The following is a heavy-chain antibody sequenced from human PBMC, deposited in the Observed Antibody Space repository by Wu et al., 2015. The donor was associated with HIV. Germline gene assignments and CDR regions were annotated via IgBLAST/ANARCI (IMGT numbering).Heavy chain of an antibody. J-gene: IGHJ6*04. D-gene: IGHD5-24*01. CDR1: GGTFSSYS. V-gene: IGHV1-69*13. CDR2: IIPMYGTA. Sequence: QVQLVQSGAEVKKPGSSVKVSCKASGGTFSSYSINWVRQAPGQGLEWMGRIIPMYGTANYAQKFQGRFTITADESTSTAYMDLSSLRSEDTAVYYCARDVEMATIHSYYYANDVWAKGPTVTVSS. CDR3: ARDVEMATIHSYYYANDV.